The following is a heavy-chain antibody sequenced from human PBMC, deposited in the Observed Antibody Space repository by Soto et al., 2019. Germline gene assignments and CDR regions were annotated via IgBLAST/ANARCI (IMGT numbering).Heavy chain of an antibody. CDR3: ARGLAGTRFLNNXFDL. Sequence: GASVKVSCKASGYTFTGYYMHWVRQAPGQGLEWMGWINPNSGGTNYAQKFQGWVTMTRDTSISTAYMELSRLRSDDTAVYYCARGLAGTRFLNNXFDLWGQGTLVTVSS. D-gene: IGHD3-3*01. J-gene: IGHJ5*02. V-gene: IGHV1-2*04. CDR1: GYTFTGYY. CDR2: INPNSGGT.